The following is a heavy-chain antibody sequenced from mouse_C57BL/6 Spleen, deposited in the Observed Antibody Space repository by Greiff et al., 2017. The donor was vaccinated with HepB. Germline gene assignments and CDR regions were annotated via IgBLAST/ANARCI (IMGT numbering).Heavy chain of an antibody. D-gene: IGHD2-1*01. Sequence: QVQLKESGAELVMPGASVKLSCKASGYTFTSYWMHWVKQRPGQGLEWIGEIDPSDSYTNYNQKFKGKSTLTVDKSSSTAYMQLSSLTSEDSAVYYCARRYGNPYAMDYWGQGTSVTVSS. J-gene: IGHJ4*01. CDR2: IDPSDSYT. CDR3: ARRYGNPYAMDY. CDR1: GYTFTSYW. V-gene: IGHV1-69*01.